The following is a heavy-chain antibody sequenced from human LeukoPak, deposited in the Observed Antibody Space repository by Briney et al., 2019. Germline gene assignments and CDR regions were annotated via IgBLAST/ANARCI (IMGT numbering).Heavy chain of an antibody. J-gene: IGHJ5*02. CDR3: ARVRPGGRYDWFDP. CDR1: GGTFSSYA. V-gene: IGHV1-69*04. Sequence: ASVKVSCKASGGTFSSYAITWVRPAPGQGLEWMGRIIPVLAIANYAQKFQVRGTITADKSPSTAYMDLSSLTSEDTAVYYCARVRPGGRYDWFDPWGQGTLVTVSS. D-gene: IGHD1-26*01. CDR2: IIPVLAIA.